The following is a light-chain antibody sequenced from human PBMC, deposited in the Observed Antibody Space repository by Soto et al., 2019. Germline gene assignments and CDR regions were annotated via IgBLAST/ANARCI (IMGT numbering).Light chain of an antibody. Sequence: NFMLTQPHSVSESPGKTVTISCTGSSGSIASNYVQWYQQRPGSAPTTVIYEDNQRPSGVPDRFSGSIDSSSNSASLTISGLKTEDEADYYCQSYVSSRNHVVFGGGTKLTVL. CDR3: QSYVSSRNHVV. V-gene: IGLV6-57*02. CDR2: EDN. CDR1: SGSIASNY. J-gene: IGLJ2*01.